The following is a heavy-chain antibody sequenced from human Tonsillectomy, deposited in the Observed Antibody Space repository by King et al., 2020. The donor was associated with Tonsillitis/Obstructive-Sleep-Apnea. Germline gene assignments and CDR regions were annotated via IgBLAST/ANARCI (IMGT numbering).Heavy chain of an antibody. D-gene: IGHD3-10*01. J-gene: IGHJ4*02. CDR2: IKSKTDGGTT. CDR1: GFTFSDAW. V-gene: IGHV3-15*01. CDR3: TTELLVRVLFDY. Sequence: VQLVESGGGLVKPGGSLRLSCAASGFTFSDAWMSWVRQAPGKGLEWVGRIKSKTDGGTTDYAAPVKGRFTTSRDDLKNTVSLQMNSLKTEDTAVYYCTTELLVRVLFDYWGQGILVTVSS.